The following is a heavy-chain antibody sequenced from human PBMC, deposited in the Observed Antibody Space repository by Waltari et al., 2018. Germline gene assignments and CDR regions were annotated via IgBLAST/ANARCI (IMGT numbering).Heavy chain of an antibody. CDR1: GFTFRTYW. Sequence: EVQLVESGGGLVQPGGSLRLSCAASGFTFRTYWMHWFRQPPGKGLVWLSRVNSDGSGTIYADSVKGRFSISRDNGKNTLYLQMNSLRAEDSGVYFCARVAPNWSVDLWGRGTLVTVSS. J-gene: IGHJ2*01. CDR3: ARVAPNWSVDL. V-gene: IGHV3-74*01. CDR2: VNSDGSGT.